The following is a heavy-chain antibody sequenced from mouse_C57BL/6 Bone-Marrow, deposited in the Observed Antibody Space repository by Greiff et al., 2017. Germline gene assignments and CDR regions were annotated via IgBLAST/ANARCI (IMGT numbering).Heavy chain of an antibody. V-gene: IGHV1-62-2*01. D-gene: IGHD1-1*01. CDR2: FYPGSGSI. J-gene: IGHJ4*01. Sequence: QVQLQQSGAELVKPGASVKLSCKASGYTFTEYTIHWVKQRSGQGLEWIGWFYPGSGSIKYNEKFKDKATLTADKSSSTVYMELSRLSSEDSAVYFCARHSLYYYGSRGYYAMDYWGQGTSVTVSS. CDR3: ARHSLYYYGSRGYYAMDY. CDR1: GYTFTEYT.